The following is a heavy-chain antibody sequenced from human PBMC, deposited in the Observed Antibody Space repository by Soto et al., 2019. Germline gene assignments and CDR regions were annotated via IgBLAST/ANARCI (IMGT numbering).Heavy chain of an antibody. D-gene: IGHD2-2*01. CDR2: ISSSSSYI. CDR3: ARDRCSSTSCRPYYFDY. V-gene: IGHV3-21*01. CDR1: GFTFSSYS. J-gene: IGHJ4*02. Sequence: GGSLRLSCAASGFTFSSYSMNWVRQAPGKGLEWVSSISSSSSYIYYADSVKGRFTISRDNAKNSLYLQMNSLRAEDTAVYYCARDRCSSTSCRPYYFDYWGQGTLVTVSS.